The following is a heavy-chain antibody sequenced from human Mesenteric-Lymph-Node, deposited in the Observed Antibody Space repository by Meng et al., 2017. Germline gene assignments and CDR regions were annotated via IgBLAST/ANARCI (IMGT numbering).Heavy chain of an antibody. CDR1: GFTFSTYW. J-gene: IGHJ4*02. V-gene: IGHV3-7*01. Sequence: GESLKISCAASGFTFSTYWMTWVRQAPGKGLEWVASINEHGGGEYYVDSVKGRFTISRDNTENSLYLQMHSLRAEDTAVYYCARDRPNNNGHYYFDYWGQGTLVTVSS. CDR3: ARDRPNNNGHYYFDY. CDR2: INEHGGGE. D-gene: IGHD1-14*01.